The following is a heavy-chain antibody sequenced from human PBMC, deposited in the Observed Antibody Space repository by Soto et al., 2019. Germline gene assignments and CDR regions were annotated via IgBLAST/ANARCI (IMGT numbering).Heavy chain of an antibody. CDR1: GGSISSGGYY. V-gene: IGHV4-31*03. CDR2: IYYSGST. Sequence: QVQLQESGPGLVKPSQTLSLTCTVSGGSISSGGYYWSWIRQHPGKGLEWIGYIYYSGSTYYNPSLKSRVTISVDTSKNQFPLTLSSVTAADTAVYYCARGVGSGWLTWFDTWGQGTLVTVSS. J-gene: IGHJ5*02. D-gene: IGHD6-19*01. CDR3: ARGVGSGWLTWFDT.